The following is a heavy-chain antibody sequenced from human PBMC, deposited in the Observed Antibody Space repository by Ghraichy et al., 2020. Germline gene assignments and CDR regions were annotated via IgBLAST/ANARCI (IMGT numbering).Heavy chain of an antibody. CDR1: GESFSAFY. J-gene: IGHJ6*02. Sequence: SETLSLTCAVYGESFSAFYWSWIRQPPGKGLEWIGQIGHDGTTSYNPSLKSRVTISVDTSKTQFSLKLTSVTAADTAVYYCASHCSGGRCFHGMDVWGQGTTVTVSS. CDR2: IGHDGTT. V-gene: IGHV4-34*01. CDR3: ASHCSGGRCFHGMDV. D-gene: IGHD2-15*01.